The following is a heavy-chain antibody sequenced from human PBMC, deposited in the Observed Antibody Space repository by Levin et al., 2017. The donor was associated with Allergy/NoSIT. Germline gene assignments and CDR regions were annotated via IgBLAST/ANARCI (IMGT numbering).Heavy chain of an antibody. J-gene: IGHJ5*02. V-gene: IGHV4-34*01. CDR3: ARGRTRSGSYYRSWFDP. D-gene: IGHD3-10*01. CDR2: INHSGST. Sequence: PGGSLRLSCAVYGGSFSGYYWSWIRQPPGKGLEWIGEINHSGSTNYNPSLKSRVTISVDTSKNQFSLKLSSVTAADTAVYYCARGRTRSGSYYRSWFDPWGQGTLVTVSS. CDR1: GGSFSGYY.